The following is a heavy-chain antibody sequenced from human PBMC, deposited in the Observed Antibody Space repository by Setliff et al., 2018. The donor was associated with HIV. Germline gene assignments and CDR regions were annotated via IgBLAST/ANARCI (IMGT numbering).Heavy chain of an antibody. J-gene: IGHJ6*02. CDR3: ARNNCAVGATAAQFFYYYGMDV. D-gene: IGHD1-26*01. CDR2: IYYSGST. V-gene: IGHV4-39*01. CDR1: GGAISSSSYY. Sequence: PSETLSLTCTVSGGAISSSSYYWGWIRQPPGKGLEWIGSIYYSGSTYYDPSLKSRVTISVDTSKDQFSLKLSSVTAADTAVYDCARNNCAVGATAAQFFYYYGMDVWGQGTTVTVSS.